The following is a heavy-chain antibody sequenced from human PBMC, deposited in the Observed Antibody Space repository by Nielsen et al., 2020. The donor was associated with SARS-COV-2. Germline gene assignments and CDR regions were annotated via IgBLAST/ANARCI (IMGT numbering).Heavy chain of an antibody. Sequence: ASVKVSCKASGYTFTGYYMHWVRQAPGQGLEWMGWINPNSGGTNYAQKFQGRVTMTRDTSISTAYMELSRLRSDDTAVYYCARDRYDSSGTDYFDYWGQGTLVTVSS. CDR3: ARDRYDSSGTDYFDY. CDR2: INPNSGGT. D-gene: IGHD3-22*01. V-gene: IGHV1-2*02. CDR1: GYTFTGYY. J-gene: IGHJ4*02.